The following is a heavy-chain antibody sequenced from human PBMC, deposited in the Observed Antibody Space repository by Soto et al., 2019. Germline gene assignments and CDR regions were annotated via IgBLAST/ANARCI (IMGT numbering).Heavy chain of an antibody. J-gene: IGHJ6*03. CDR3: ARPRDGSGSYYDYMDV. V-gene: IGHV1-69*04. CDR2: IIPILGIA. Sequence: SVKVSCKASGYTFTSYGISWVRQAPGQGLEWMGRIIPILGIANYAQKFQGRVTITADKSTSTAYMELSSLRSEDTAVYYCARPRDGSGSYYDYMDVWGKGTTVTVSS. D-gene: IGHD3-10*01. CDR1: GYTFTSYG.